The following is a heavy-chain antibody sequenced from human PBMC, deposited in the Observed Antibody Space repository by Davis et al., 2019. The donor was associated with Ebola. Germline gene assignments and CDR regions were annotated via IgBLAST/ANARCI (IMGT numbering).Heavy chain of an antibody. CDR1: GGSMSSYY. J-gene: IGHJ5*02. D-gene: IGHD3-3*01. CDR3: ARSWPSYDFWSGYSYGWFDP. Sequence: MPGGSLRPSCTVPGGSMSSYYWSWIRQPPGKGLEWIGCIYYSGSTNYNPSLKSRVTISVETSKNQFSLKLSSVTAADTAVYYCARSWPSYDFWSGYSYGWFDPWGQGTLVTVSS. V-gene: IGHV4-59*01. CDR2: IYYSGST.